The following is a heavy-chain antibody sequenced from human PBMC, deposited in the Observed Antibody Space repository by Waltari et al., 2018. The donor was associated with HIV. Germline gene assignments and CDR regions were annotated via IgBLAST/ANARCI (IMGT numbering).Heavy chain of an antibody. CDR2: INPNSGDT. CDR1: GYIFTGYY. CDR3: ARDLEYCTGSSCYGMDV. J-gene: IGHJ6*02. V-gene: IGHV1-2*06. D-gene: IGHD2-8*02. Sequence: QVQLVQSGAEVQKPGASVKVSCKASGYIFTGYYIHWVRQVPGQGLEWMGRINPNSGDTNYAQKLQARVTMTRDKFSSTVDMELSRLRSDDTAVYYCARDLEYCTGSSCYGMDVWGQGTTVTVS.